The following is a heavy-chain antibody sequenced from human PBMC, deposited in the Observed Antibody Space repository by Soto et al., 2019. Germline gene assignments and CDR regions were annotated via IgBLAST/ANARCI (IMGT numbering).Heavy chain of an antibody. CDR3: ARKERTATTSGIKYYFYYMDV. D-gene: IGHD1-7*01. V-gene: IGHV3-33*01. Sequence: QVQLVESGGGVVQPGRSLRLSCAASGFTFTDHGMHWVRQAPGKGLEWVAVIWYDGSNKYYADSVKGRFTISRDNSKNTLYLQMNSLRAEDTAVYYCARKERTATTSGIKYYFYYMDVWGKGTTVTVSS. CDR2: IWYDGSNK. J-gene: IGHJ6*03. CDR1: GFTFTDHG.